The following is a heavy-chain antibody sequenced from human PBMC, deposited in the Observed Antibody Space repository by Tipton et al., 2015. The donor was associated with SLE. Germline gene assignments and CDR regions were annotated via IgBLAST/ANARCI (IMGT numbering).Heavy chain of an antibody. CDR2: INHSGST. CDR3: AGGHSYGGDSFDY. J-gene: IGHJ4*02. Sequence: TLSLTCAVYGGSFSGYYWSWIRQPPGKGLEWIGEINHSGSTNYNPSLKSRVTISVDTSKNQFSLKLSSVTAADTAVYYCAGGHSYGGDSFDYWGQGTLVTVSS. V-gene: IGHV4-34*01. CDR1: GGSFSGYY. D-gene: IGHD5-18*01.